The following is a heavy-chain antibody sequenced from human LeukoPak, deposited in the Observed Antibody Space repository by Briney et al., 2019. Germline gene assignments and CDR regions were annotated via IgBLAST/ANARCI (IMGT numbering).Heavy chain of an antibody. D-gene: IGHD1-26*01. CDR1: GFTFSSYG. J-gene: IGHJ4*02. Sequence: GGSLRLSCAASGFTFSSYGMHWVRQAPGKGLEWVAVISYDGSNKYYADSVKGRFTISRDNSKNTLYLQMNSLRVEDTAVYYCAKTRGGYLIGLVDYWGQGTLVTVSS. V-gene: IGHV3-30*18. CDR2: ISYDGSNK. CDR3: AKTRGGYLIGLVDY.